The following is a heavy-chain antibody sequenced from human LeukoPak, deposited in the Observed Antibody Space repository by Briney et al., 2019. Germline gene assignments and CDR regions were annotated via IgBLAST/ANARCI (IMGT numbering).Heavy chain of an antibody. Sequence: GGSLRLSCAASGLTFDDSAMHWVRQAPGKGLGWVSGISWNSSSIGYADSVKRRFTISRDNAKNSLYLQMNGLRAEDTALYYCAKDVGYCSGGSCSRGAFDIWGQGTMVTVSS. CDR1: GLTFDDSA. J-gene: IGHJ3*02. CDR3: AKDVGYCSGGSCSRGAFDI. V-gene: IGHV3-9*01. D-gene: IGHD2-15*01. CDR2: ISWNSSSI.